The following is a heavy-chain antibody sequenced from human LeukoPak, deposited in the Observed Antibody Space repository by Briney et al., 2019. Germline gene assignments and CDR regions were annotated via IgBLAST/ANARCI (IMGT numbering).Heavy chain of an antibody. CDR2: IGKTGRDM. Sequence: GGSLRLSCAASGFSFSTSTMNWVRQAPGKGLEWISSIGKTGRDMYYANSVRGRFTISRDNAKNSLFLVMDSLRVEDTSVYYCVRDDNRDYWGQGTLVTVSS. CDR3: VRDDNRDY. D-gene: IGHD1-14*01. V-gene: IGHV3-21*01. J-gene: IGHJ4*02. CDR1: GFSFSTST.